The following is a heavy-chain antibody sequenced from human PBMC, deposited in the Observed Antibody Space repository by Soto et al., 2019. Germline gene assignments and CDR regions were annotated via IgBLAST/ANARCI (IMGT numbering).Heavy chain of an antibody. CDR2: IYFNGNA. CDR3: TRRIFAHWYFDL. V-gene: IGHV4-39*01. CDR1: GDSIRSTYY. Sequence: QLQLQESGPGLVKPSETLSLTCVVSGDSIRSTYYWGWIRQPPGKGLEWIGSIYFNGNAYYNPSLESRVTMSVVTCMIQFSLNLSSVTAADTAVYYCTRRIFAHWYFDLWGRGTLVTVSS. D-gene: IGHD3-3*01. J-gene: IGHJ2*01.